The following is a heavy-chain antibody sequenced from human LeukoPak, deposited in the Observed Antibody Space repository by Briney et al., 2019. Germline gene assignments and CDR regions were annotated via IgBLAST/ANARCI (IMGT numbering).Heavy chain of an antibody. D-gene: IGHD1-14*01. CDR2: ISGGGDST. CDR1: GVTFSSYA. Sequence: PGGSLRLSCAASGVTFSSYAMSWVRQAPGKGLEWVSVISGGGDSTYYADSVKGRFTISRDNAKNTVHLQMNSLRDDDTAVYYCARANPADFNLWGRGTLVTVSS. J-gene: IGHJ2*01. CDR3: ARANPADFNL. V-gene: IGHV3-23*01.